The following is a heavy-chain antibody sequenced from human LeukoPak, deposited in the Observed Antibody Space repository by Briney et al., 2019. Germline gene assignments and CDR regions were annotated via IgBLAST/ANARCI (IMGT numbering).Heavy chain of an antibody. CDR2: ISAYNGNT. D-gene: IGHD6-13*01. V-gene: IGHV1-18*01. J-gene: IGHJ4*02. CDR3: ARTSSTWYGGVGDY. Sequence: ASVKVSCKASGYTFTSYGISWVRQAPGQGLEWMGWISAYNGNTKNAQKHQGRVTMTTDTSTSTAYMELRSLRSDDTAVYYCARTSSTWYGGVGDYWGQGTLVTVSS. CDR1: GYTFTSYG.